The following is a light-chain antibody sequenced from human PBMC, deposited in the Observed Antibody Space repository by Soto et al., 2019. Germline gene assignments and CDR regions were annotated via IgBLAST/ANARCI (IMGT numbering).Light chain of an antibody. V-gene: IGKV3-20*01. CDR2: GAS. J-gene: IGKJ1*01. CDR1: QSVSSSY. Sequence: ELVLTQSPGTLSLSPGERATLSCRASQSVSSSYLAWYQQKPGQAPRLLIYGASSRATGIPDRFSGSGSGTEFTLTISRLEPEDFAVYYCQQYGSSPQTFGQGTKVEIK. CDR3: QQYGSSPQT.